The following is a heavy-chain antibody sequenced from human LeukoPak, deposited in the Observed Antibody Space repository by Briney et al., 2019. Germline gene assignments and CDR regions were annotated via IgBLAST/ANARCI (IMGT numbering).Heavy chain of an antibody. D-gene: IGHD3-16*02. CDR2: INPNSGGT. CDR1: GYTFTSYT. V-gene: IGHV1-2*02. Sequence: ASVKVSCKASGYTFTSYTIHWVRQAPGQGLEWMGWINPNSGGTNYAQKFQGRVTMTRDTSISTAYMELSRLRSDDTAVYYCAREKMRDTYYDYVWGSYPRGRSLGYWGQGTLVTVSS. CDR3: AREKMRDTYYDYVWGSYPRGRSLGY. J-gene: IGHJ4*02.